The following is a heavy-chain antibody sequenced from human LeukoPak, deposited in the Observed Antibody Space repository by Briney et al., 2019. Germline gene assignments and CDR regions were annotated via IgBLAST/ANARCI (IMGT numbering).Heavy chain of an antibody. CDR3: AKSNGYGLVDI. CDR1: GGSISSYY. CDR2: IFYSGST. V-gene: IGHV4-39*07. Sequence: SETLSLTCTVSGGSISSYYWGWIRQPPGKGLVWIGNIFYSGSTYYSPSLKSRVTISLDTSRNQFSLKLNSVTAADTAVYYCAKSNGYGLVDIWGQGTMVTVSS. J-gene: IGHJ3*02. D-gene: IGHD3-10*01.